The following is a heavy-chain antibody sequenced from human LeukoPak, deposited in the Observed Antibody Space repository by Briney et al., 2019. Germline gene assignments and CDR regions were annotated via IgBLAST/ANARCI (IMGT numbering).Heavy chain of an antibody. Sequence: GGSLRLSCAASGFTFITYSMTWVRQAPGRGLEWVSAITGSGAFTDYADSVKGRFTISRDNPKNTLYLQMNSLRAEDTAVYYCAKRSAESSGYFDYWGQGTLVTVSS. J-gene: IGHJ4*02. CDR2: ITGSGAFT. CDR3: AKRSAESSGYFDY. D-gene: IGHD6-19*01. V-gene: IGHV3-23*01. CDR1: GFTFITYS.